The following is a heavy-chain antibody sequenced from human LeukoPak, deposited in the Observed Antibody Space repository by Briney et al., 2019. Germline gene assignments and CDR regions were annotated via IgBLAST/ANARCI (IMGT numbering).Heavy chain of an antibody. D-gene: IGHD3-10*01. CDR2: INPNSGGT. Sequence: ASVKVSCKASGYTFTGYYMHWVRQAPGQGLEWMGWINPNSGGTNYAQKFQDRVTMTRDTSISTAYMELSRLGSDDTAVYYCARDSGERGSGSYLIAYWGQGTLVTVSS. J-gene: IGHJ4*02. CDR1: GYTFTGYY. V-gene: IGHV1-2*02. CDR3: ARDSGERGSGSYLIAY.